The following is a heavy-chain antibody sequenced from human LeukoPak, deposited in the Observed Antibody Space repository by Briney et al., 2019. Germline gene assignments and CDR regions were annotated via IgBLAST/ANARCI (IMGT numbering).Heavy chain of an antibody. CDR2: IYTSGST. CDR3: ARGERPYDFWSGYIDAFDI. J-gene: IGHJ3*02. CDR1: GGSISSGSYY. Sequence: PSETLSLXCTVSGGSISSGSYYWSWIRQPAGKGLEWIGRIYTSGSTNYNPSLKSRVTISVDTSKNQFSLKLSSVTAADTAVYYCARGERPYDFWSGYIDAFDIWGQGTMVTVSS. D-gene: IGHD3-3*01. V-gene: IGHV4-61*02.